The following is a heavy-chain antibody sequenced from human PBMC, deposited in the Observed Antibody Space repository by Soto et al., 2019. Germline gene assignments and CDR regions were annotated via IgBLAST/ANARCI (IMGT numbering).Heavy chain of an antibody. D-gene: IGHD6-19*01. Sequence: QLQLQESGPGLVKASETLSLTCTVSGGSITRNNHFWGWIRQSPGKGLEWIGSIQYGGTTNYNPSLKSRVIMSGETSKNEFSLMMNSVTTADTAVYYCARLSSSGWYQGSYFDYWGQGTLVTVSS. CDR2: IQYGGTT. CDR3: ARLSSSGWYQGSYFDY. V-gene: IGHV4-39*01. CDR1: GGSITRNNHF. J-gene: IGHJ4*02.